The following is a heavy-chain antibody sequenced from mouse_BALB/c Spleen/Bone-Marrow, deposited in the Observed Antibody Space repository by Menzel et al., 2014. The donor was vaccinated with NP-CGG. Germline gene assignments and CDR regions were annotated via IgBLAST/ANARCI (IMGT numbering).Heavy chain of an antibody. D-gene: IGHD1-1*01. Sequence: EVQLQQSGPELVKPGASVKMSCKASGYTFTSYVMHWVKQKPGQGLEWIGYFNPYNDGTKYNEKFKGKATLTSDKSSSTAYMELSSLTSEDSAVYYCARNYGSSYWYFDFWGAGTTVTVSS. CDR2: FNPYNDGT. CDR3: ARNYGSSYWYFDF. CDR1: GYTFTSYV. J-gene: IGHJ1*01. V-gene: IGHV1-14*01.